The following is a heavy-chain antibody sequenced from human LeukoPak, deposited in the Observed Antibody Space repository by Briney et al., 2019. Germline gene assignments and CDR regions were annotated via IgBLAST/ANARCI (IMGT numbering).Heavy chain of an antibody. CDR3: AKEGGYDY. CDR1: GFTFSNYA. CDR2: IGRSGDST. J-gene: IGHJ4*02. V-gene: IGHV3-23*01. Sequence: GGSLRLSCAASGFTFSNYAMSWVRQAPGKGLDWVSIIGRSGDSTYYADSVKGRFTISRDNSKNTLYLQMNSLRAEDTAIYYCAKEGGYDYWGQGTLVTVS. D-gene: IGHD1-26*01.